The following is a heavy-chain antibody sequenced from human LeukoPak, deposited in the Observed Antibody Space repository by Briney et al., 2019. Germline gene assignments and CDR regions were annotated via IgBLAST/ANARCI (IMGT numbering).Heavy chain of an antibody. CDR1: GFTFSSYA. J-gene: IGHJ4*02. V-gene: IGHV3-23*01. CDR3: AKDRGITEYQLLFAFFDY. D-gene: IGHD2-2*01. Sequence: GGSLRLSCAASGFTFSSYAMSWVRQAPGKGLEWVSTISGSGGSTYYADSVKGRFTISRDNSKNTLYLQMNSLRAEDTAVYYCAKDRGITEYQLLFAFFDYWGQGTLVTVSS. CDR2: ISGSGGST.